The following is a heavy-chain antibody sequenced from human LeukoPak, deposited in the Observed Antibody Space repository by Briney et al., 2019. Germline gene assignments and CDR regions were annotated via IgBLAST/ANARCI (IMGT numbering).Heavy chain of an antibody. J-gene: IGHJ3*02. D-gene: IGHD2-21*01. Sequence: GESLKISCQGSGCTFTSYWIAWVRQMPGEGLEWMGIIYPGDSDTRYSPSFQGQATISADKSISTAFLQWSSLKASDSAMYYCASLRSYSDAFDIWGQGTMVTVSS. CDR3: ASLRSYSDAFDI. V-gene: IGHV5-51*01. CDR1: GCTFTSYW. CDR2: IYPGDSDT.